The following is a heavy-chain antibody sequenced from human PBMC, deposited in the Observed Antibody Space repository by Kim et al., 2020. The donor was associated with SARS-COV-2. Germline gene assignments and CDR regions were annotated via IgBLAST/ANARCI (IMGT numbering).Heavy chain of an antibody. V-gene: IGHV4-4*07. Sequence: SETLSLTCTVSGGSIRGQYWSWIRQPAGRGLEWIGRLYTRGSTNYNPSLQSRVNMSVDTSKNQVSLELRSVTAADTAVYYCGRDTGWYYSYYYVYVWGKG. CDR1: GGSIRGQY. D-gene: IGHD6-19*01. CDR3: GRDTGWYYSYYYVYV. CDR2: LYTRGST. J-gene: IGHJ6*03.